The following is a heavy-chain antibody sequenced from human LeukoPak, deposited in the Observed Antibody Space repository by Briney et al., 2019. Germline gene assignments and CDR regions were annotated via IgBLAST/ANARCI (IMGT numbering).Heavy chain of an antibody. CDR2: ISGSGSGT. V-gene: IGHV3-23*01. J-gene: IGHJ4*02. Sequence: GGSLRLSCAASGFTFGSYAMSWVRQAPGKGLEWVSAISGSGSGTYYADSVTGRFTISRDNSKNTLYLHMNSLRAEDTALYYCAKLGCTGTICYANYWGQGTLVTVSS. CDR1: GFTFGSYA. CDR3: AKLGCTGTICYANY. D-gene: IGHD2-2*01.